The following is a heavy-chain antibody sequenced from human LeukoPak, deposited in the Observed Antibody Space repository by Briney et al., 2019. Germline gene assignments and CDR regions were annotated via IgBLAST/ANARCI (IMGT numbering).Heavy chain of an antibody. Sequence: SVKVSCKASGGTFSSYAISWVRQAPGQGLEWMGGIIPIFGTTNYAQKFQGRVTITADESTSTAYMELYSLRSEDTAAYFCARGHSGDNWFDPWGQGTLVTVSS. V-gene: IGHV1-69*13. D-gene: IGHD3-10*01. J-gene: IGHJ5*02. CDR2: IIPIFGTT. CDR3: ARGHSGDNWFDP. CDR1: GGTFSSYA.